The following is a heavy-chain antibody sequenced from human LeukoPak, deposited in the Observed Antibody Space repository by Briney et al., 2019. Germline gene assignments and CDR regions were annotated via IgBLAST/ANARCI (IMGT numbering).Heavy chain of an antibody. CDR2: IYYSGST. CDR1: GGSISSYY. V-gene: IGHV4-59*12. J-gene: IGHJ3*02. D-gene: IGHD6-19*01. Sequence: SETLSLTCTVSGGSISSYYWSWIRQPPGKGLEWIGYIYYSGSTNYNPSLKSRVTISVDTSKNQFSLQLNSVTPEDTAVYYCAREGLYISGWTRSGAFDIWGQGTMVTVSS. CDR3: AREGLYISGWTRSGAFDI.